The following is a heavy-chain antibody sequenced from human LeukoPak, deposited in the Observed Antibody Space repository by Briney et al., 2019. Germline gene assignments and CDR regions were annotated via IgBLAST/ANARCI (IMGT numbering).Heavy chain of an antibody. J-gene: IGHJ3*02. CDR3: ALLEGFGELLRNAFDI. Sequence: GESLKISCKGSEYSFTTYWIAWVRQMPGKGLECMGILYPGDSDPRYSPSFQGQVTISVDRSISSAYLQWSSLKASDTAMYYCALLEGFGELLRNAFDIWGQGTMVTVSS. CDR1: EYSFTTYW. D-gene: IGHD3-10*01. CDR2: LYPGDSDP. V-gene: IGHV5-51*01.